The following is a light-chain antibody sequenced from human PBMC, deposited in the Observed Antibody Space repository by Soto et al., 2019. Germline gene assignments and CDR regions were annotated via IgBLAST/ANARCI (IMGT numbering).Light chain of an antibody. CDR2: AAS. Sequence: EIVLTQSPATLSVSPGGRATLSCRASRSISANLAWYQHNPGQGPRLLIYAASTRATGIPARFSGSGSGTEFTLTISSLQSEDFAVYYCQQYNNWPLTFGGGTKVDIK. J-gene: IGKJ4*01. CDR3: QQYNNWPLT. CDR1: RSISAN. V-gene: IGKV3-15*01.